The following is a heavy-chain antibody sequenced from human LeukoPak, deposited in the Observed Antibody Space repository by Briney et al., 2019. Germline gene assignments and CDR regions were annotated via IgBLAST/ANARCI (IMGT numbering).Heavy chain of an antibody. CDR3: ARRLSDYFDSRGLWGAFDI. V-gene: IGHV3-30-3*01. Sequence: GGSLRLSCAASGFTFSSYVMHWVRQAPGKGLEWVAVISYDGSSKYYADSVKGRFTISRDNSKNTLYLQMNSLRAEDTAVYYCARRLSDYFDSRGLWGAFDIWGQGTMVTVSS. CDR1: GFTFSSYV. D-gene: IGHD3-22*01. J-gene: IGHJ3*02. CDR2: ISYDGSSK.